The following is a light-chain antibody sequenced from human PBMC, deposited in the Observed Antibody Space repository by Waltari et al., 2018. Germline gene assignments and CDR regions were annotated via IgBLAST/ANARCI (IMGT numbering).Light chain of an antibody. CDR1: QSLLNSDDGHTY. CDR2: TLS. CDR3: MQRVDVPWT. V-gene: IGKV2-40*01. Sequence: DIVMTQSPLSLPVTPGEPASISCRSSQSLLNSDDGHTYLDWYLQKPGQSRQLLIYTLSLRDSGVPGRFSGSGSATEFTLKISRVEAADVGVYYCMQRVDVPWTFGQGTKVEIK. J-gene: IGKJ1*01.